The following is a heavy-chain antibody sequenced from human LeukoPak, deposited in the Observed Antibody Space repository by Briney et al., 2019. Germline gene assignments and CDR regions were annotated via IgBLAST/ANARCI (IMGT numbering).Heavy chain of an antibody. V-gene: IGHV1-2*02. CDR3: ARGNYDSSDYEYFQY. D-gene: IGHD3-22*01. CDR1: GYTFTGYY. CDR2: FNPDSGGT. J-gene: IGHJ1*01. Sequence: GASVKVSCKASGYTFTGYYMHWVRQAPGQGLEWMGWFNPDSGGTNYAQNFQGRVTMTRDTSISTAYMELSSLRSDDTAVYYCARGNYDSSDYEYFQYWGQGTLSPSPQ.